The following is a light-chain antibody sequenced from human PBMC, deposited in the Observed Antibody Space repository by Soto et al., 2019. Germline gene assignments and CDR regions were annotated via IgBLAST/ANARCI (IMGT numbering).Light chain of an antibody. CDR3: SSYTSTTTLVV. CDR2: DVT. CDR1: SSDIGGYNF. J-gene: IGLJ2*01. Sequence: QSALTQPASVSESPGQSITIPCTGTSSDIGGYNFVSWYQRYPGNAPKLLIYDVTNRPSGVSNRFSGSKSGNTASLTISGLQAEDEAIYYCSSYTSTTTLVVFGGGTKLTVL. V-gene: IGLV2-14*01.